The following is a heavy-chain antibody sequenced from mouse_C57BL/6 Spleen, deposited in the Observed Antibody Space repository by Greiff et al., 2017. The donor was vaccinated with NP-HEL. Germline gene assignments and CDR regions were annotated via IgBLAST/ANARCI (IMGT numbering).Heavy chain of an antibody. CDR1: GFTFSSYA. CDR3: TRDYYGLHY. J-gene: IGHJ2*01. V-gene: IGHV5-9-1*02. D-gene: IGHD1-1*01. Sequence: DVMLVESGEGLVKPGGSLKLSCAASGFTFSSYAMSWVRQTPEKRLEWVAYISSGGDYIYYADTVKGRFTISRDNARNTLYLQMSSLKSEDTAMYYCTRDYYGLHYWGQGTTLTVSS. CDR2: ISSGGDYI.